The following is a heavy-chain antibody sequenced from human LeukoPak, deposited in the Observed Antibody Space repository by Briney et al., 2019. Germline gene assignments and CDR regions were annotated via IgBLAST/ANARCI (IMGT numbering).Heavy chain of an antibody. V-gene: IGHV3-30*18. D-gene: IGHD2-15*01. J-gene: IGHJ4*02. CDR2: ISYDGSNK. CDR3: AKVPKPFYCSGGSCHTLALTD. Sequence: GGSLRLSCAASGFSFSSYGMHWVRQAPGKGLEWVAVISYDGSNKYYADSVKGRFTISRDNSKNTLYLQMNSLRVEDTAVYYCAKVPKPFYCSGGSCHTLALTDWGQGTQVTVSS. CDR1: GFSFSSYG.